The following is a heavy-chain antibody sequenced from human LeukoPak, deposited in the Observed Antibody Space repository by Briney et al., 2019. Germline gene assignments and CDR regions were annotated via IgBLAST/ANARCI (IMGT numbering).Heavy chain of an antibody. CDR2: IKQDGSEK. CDR3: AREKRYCSSTSCYYFEF. CDR1: GLTFRSYW. J-gene: IGHJ4*02. Sequence: PGGSLRLSCAASGLTFRSYWMSWVRQAPGKGLEWVANIKQDGSEKYYVDSVKGRFTISRDNAKNSMHLQINSLTAEDTAVYYCAREKRYCSSTSCYYFEFWGQGTLVTVSS. D-gene: IGHD2-2*01. V-gene: IGHV3-7*01.